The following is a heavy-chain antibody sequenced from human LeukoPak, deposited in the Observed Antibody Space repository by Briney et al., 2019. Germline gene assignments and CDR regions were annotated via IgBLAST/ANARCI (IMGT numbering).Heavy chain of an antibody. CDR3: GRNGLVDFDY. CDR1: GFAFDDFA. V-gene: IGHV3-49*04. CDR2: IRRRAYGGAA. Sequence: GGSLRLSCTTSGFAFDDFAMSWVRQPAGKGLEWVGFIRRRAYGGAAEYAASVKGRFIISRDDSKGIAYLQMNSLKTEDTAVYYCGRNGLVDFDYWGQGSRVIVSP. J-gene: IGHJ4*02.